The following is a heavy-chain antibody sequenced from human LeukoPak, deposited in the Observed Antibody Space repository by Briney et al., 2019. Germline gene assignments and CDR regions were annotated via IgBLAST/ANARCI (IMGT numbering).Heavy chain of an antibody. CDR2: IYPGDSDN. Sequence: GESLKISGEGSGSIFTSYWIGWGRQLPGKGLEDMGIIYPGDSDNRYRASVQGQVTIAADTSISTASLQWSSLKASDTAMSYCARYYGEVGGRFYFDYWGQGTLVTVSS. D-gene: IGHD3-16*01. CDR3: ARYYGEVGGRFYFDY. CDR1: GSIFTSYW. J-gene: IGHJ4*02. V-gene: IGHV5-51*01.